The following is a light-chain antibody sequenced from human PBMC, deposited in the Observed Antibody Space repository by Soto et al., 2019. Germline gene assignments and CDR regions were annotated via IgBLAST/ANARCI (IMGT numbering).Light chain of an antibody. J-gene: IGLJ1*01. CDR1: SSGIGGYNY. V-gene: IGLV2-14*01. CDR3: NSYTSSNTYV. Sequence: QSALTQPASVSGSPGQSITISCTGTSSGIGGYNYVSWYQQYPGKVPKLMIHDVSNRPSGVSNRFSGSKSGNTASLTISGLQAEDEADYYCNSYTSSNTYVFGTGTKVTVL. CDR2: DVS.